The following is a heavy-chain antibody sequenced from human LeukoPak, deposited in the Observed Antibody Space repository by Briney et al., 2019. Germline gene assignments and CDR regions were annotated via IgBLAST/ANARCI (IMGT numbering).Heavy chain of an antibody. J-gene: IGHJ4*02. CDR2: ISSSGSTI. CDR1: GVTFSSDE. V-gene: IGHV3-48*03. CDR3: ARDSGYRREDFDY. Sequence: GGSLTLSCAASGVTFSSDEANWGRQGPGKGLEWVSYISSSGSTIYYAHSVKGRLTIPMDINKNSLCLQMNSLRVEDTAVYYCARDSGYRREDFDYWGQGTLVTVSS. D-gene: IGHD3-22*01.